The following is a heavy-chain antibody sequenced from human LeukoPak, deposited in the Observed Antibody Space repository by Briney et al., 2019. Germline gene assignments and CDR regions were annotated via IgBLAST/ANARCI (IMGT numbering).Heavy chain of an antibody. CDR3: ARVRDPPQYCFDY. V-gene: IGHV3-66*02. D-gene: IGHD5-24*01. J-gene: IGHJ4*02. CDR2: IYSGGST. Sequence: GGSLRLSCAASGFTVSSNYMSWVRQAPGKGLEWVSVIYSGGSTYYADSVKGRFTISRDNSKNTLYLQMNSLRAEDTAVYYCARVRDPPQYCFDYWGQGTLVTVSS. CDR1: GFTVSSNY.